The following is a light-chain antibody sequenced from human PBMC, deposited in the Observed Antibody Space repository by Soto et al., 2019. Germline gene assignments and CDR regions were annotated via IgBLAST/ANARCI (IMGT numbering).Light chain of an antibody. Sequence: EIVVTHSPATLSLCPGERXXXXLRASQSISNYLAWYXQKPGXXPXXLIYDASNRATGIPARLIGIGSGTEFSLTISRLEPEDFAVYDCQQRSNWPHFGQGTRLEN. CDR3: QQRSNWPH. CDR2: DAS. J-gene: IGKJ5*01. V-gene: IGKV3-11*01. CDR1: QSISNY.